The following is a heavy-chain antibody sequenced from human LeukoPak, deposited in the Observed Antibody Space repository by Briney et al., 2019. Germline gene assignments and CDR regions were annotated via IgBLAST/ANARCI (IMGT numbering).Heavy chain of an antibody. CDR1: GYTFTSYD. CDR2: MNPNSGNT. Sequence: ASVKVSCKASGYTFTSYDINWVRQATGQGLEWMGWMNPNSGNTGYAQKFQGRVTMTRNTSISAAYMELSSLRSEDTAVYYCARGVSSGWYFVPRKYHFDYWGQGTLVTVSS. V-gene: IGHV1-8*01. J-gene: IGHJ4*02. CDR3: ARGVSSGWYFVPRKYHFDY. D-gene: IGHD6-19*01.